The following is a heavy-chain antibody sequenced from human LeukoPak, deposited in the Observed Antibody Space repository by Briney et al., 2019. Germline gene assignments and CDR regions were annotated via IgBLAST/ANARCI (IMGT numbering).Heavy chain of an antibody. V-gene: IGHV3-30*18. Sequence: PGGSLRLSCAASGFTFSSYGMHWVRQAPGKGVEWVAVISYDGSNKYYADSVEGRFTISRDNSNNTLYLQMNSLRAEDTAVYYCAKAGLSSGWSYYFDYWGQGTLVTVSS. CDR2: ISYDGSNK. D-gene: IGHD6-19*01. CDR1: GFTFSSYG. CDR3: AKAGLSSGWSYYFDY. J-gene: IGHJ4*02.